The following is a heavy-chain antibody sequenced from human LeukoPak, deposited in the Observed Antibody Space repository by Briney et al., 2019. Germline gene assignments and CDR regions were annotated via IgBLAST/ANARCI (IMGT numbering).Heavy chain of an antibody. V-gene: IGHV4-4*07. CDR3: ARDFADDFWTMYNWFDP. J-gene: IGHJ5*02. D-gene: IGHD3-3*01. CDR2: IYTSGST. CDR1: GGSISSYY. Sequence: SETLSLTCTASGGSISSYYWSWIRQPAGKGLEWIGRIYTSGSTNYNPSLKSRVTMSVDTSKNQFSLKLSSVTAADTAVHYCARDFADDFWTMYNWFDPWGQGTLVTVSS.